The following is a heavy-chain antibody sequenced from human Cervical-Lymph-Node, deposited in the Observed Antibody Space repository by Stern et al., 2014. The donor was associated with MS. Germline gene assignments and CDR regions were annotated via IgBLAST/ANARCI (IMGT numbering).Heavy chain of an antibody. V-gene: IGHV5-51*01. D-gene: IGHD6-13*01. CDR2: IYPGDSDT. CDR1: GYSFTNYW. Sequence: VQLMQSGAEVKKPGESLKISCKGSGYSFTNYWIGWGRQMPGKGLEWMGVIYPGDSDTRYSPSFQGRVTISADKSISTAYLQWSSLKASDTAMYYCARHRQQTLYGMDVWGQGTTVTVSS. J-gene: IGHJ6*02. CDR3: ARHRQQTLYGMDV.